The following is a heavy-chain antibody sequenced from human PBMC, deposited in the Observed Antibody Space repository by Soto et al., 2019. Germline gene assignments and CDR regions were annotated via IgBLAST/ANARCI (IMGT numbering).Heavy chain of an antibody. V-gene: IGHV2-5*02. CDR3: AHKFIAARPFDY. Sequence: QITLKESGPTLVKPTQTLTLTCTFSGFSLSTSGVGVGWIRQPPGKALEWLALIYWDDDKRYSPSLKSRLTINKDTSKNQVVLTMTNMDPVDTATYYCAHKFIAARPFDYWGQGTLVTVSS. D-gene: IGHD6-6*01. CDR2: IYWDDDK. J-gene: IGHJ4*02. CDR1: GFSLSTSGVG.